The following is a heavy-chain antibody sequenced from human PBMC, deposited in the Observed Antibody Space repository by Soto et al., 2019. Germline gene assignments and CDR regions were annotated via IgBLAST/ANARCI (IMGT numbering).Heavy chain of an antibody. Sequence: QVQLQQWGAGLLKPSENLSLNCAVTVASHSAYYWSWMRQAPGKGLEWIVEVKDGGHTNYSPSLRGRFTLSSATSSNQFSLAVESVSATSTGMYYYERGQEGVIATHLDQGILVTVSS. CDR1: VASHSAYY. V-gene: IGHV4-34*01. J-gene: IGHJ4*02. D-gene: IGHD5-12*01. CDR2: VKDGGHT. CDR3: ERGQEGVIATH.